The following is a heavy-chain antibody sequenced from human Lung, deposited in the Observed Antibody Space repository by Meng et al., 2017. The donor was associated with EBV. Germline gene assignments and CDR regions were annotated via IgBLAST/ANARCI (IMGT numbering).Heavy chain of an antibody. Sequence: EWRRVVSGGGLVEPGGSLRPSCAASGATFINAWMTWVRQAPGKGLEWVGRVKSKTDGGTTDYAAPVKGRFIISRDESKNTVYLQMNSLRTEDTAVYYCIHIRRNQLLDWAQGTLVTVSS. V-gene: IGHV3-15*01. J-gene: IGHJ4*02. CDR3: IHIRRNQLLD. D-gene: IGHD2-2*01. CDR1: GATFINAW. CDR2: VKSKTDGGTT.